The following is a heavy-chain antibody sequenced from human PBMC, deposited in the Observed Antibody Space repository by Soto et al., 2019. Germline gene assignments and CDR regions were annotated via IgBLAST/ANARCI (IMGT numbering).Heavy chain of an antibody. CDR2: IKQDGSEK. Sequence: EVQLVESGGGLVQPGGSLRLSCAASGFTFSSYWMSWVRQAPGKGLEWVANIKQDGSEKYYVDSVKGRFTISRDNAKNSLYLQMNSLRAEDTAVYYCARRIAARRNWFDPWGQGTLVTVSS. CDR3: ARRIAARRNWFDP. CDR1: GFTFSSYW. V-gene: IGHV3-7*01. J-gene: IGHJ5*02. D-gene: IGHD6-6*01.